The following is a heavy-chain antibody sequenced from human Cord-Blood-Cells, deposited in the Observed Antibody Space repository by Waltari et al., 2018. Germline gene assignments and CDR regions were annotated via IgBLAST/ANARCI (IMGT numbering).Heavy chain of an antibody. J-gene: IGHJ4*02. CDR3: ARSWYFDY. Sequence: EVQLVESGGGLIQRGGSRRLSCADAGLPVSRIFGSWVRQAPGKGLEWFSVIYSGGSTYYADSVKGRFTISRDNSKNTLYLQMNSLRAEDTAVYYCARSWYFDYWGQGTLVTVSS. V-gene: IGHV3-53*01. D-gene: IGHD6-13*01. CDR1: GLPVSRIF. CDR2: IYSGGST.